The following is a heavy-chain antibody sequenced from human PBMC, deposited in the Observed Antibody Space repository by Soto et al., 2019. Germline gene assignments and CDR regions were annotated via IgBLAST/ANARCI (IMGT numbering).Heavy chain of an antibody. Sequence: QVQLQQWGAGLLKTSETLSLNCAVYGGAFSGYYWSWIRKPPRKGLEWIGESNHSGSTNYNPSLKIRVYRSVDTSKNQFSLNLSSVTAAVTAVYYCARVGRLNKGLAVAGGYWYFDLCGRGTLVTVFS. D-gene: IGHD6-19*01. V-gene: IGHV4-34*01. CDR3: ARVGRLNKGLAVAGGYWYFDL. CDR1: GGAFSGYY. CDR2: SNHSGST. J-gene: IGHJ2*01.